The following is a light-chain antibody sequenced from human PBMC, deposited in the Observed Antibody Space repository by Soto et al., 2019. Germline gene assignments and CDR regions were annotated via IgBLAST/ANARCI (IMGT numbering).Light chain of an antibody. CDR2: GAF. CDR1: QSVFTN. Sequence: EIVMTQSPATLSVSPGERVTLSCRASQSVFTNLAWSQHKPGQAPRLLISGAFTRATGIPARFSGSGSGTEFTLHISGLRSEDFAVYYFQRYNTWPYTFAQGTKVEIK. CDR3: QRYNTWPYT. V-gene: IGKV3-15*01. J-gene: IGKJ2*01.